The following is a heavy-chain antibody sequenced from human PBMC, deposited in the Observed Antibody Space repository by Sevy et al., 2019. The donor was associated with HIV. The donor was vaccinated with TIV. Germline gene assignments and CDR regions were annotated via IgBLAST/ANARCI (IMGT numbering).Heavy chain of an antibody. V-gene: IGHV3-15*01. CDR3: TRNGGAFDNGFDP. CDR2: IKSKADGGTT. Sequence: GGSLRLSCAASGFSLNNAWMSWVRQAPGKGLEWVGRIKSKADGGTTDYAAPVKGRFTISRDNAKNSLNLQMNSLRAEDTAVYYCTRNGGAFDNGFDPWGQGTLVTVSS. D-gene: IGHD2-8*01. J-gene: IGHJ5*02. CDR1: GFSLNNAW.